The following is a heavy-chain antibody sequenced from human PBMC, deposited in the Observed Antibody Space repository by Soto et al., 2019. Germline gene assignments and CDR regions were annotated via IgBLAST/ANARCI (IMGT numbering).Heavy chain of an antibody. CDR3: ARGAYDSSGYLNFDY. CDR1: GFTFSSYA. CDR2: ISYDGSNK. D-gene: IGHD3-22*01. V-gene: IGHV3-30-3*01. Sequence: GGSLRLSCAASGFTFSSYAMHWVRQAPGKGLEWVAVISYDGSNKYYADSVKGRFTISRDNSKNTLYLQMNSLRAEDTAVYYCARGAYDSSGYLNFDYWGQGTLVTVSS. J-gene: IGHJ4*02.